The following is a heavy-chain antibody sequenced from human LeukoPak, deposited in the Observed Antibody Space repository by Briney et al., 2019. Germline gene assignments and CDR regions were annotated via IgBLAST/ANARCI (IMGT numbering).Heavy chain of an antibody. CDR2: ISYDGHDT. CDR3: ARDGGQRYHDSWSGNPEYYFDY. Sequence: GGSLRLSCAASGFTFSNYALHWVRQPPGKGPEWVSVISYDGHDTYYSGSVEGRFTISRDNPRNTLYLQMNSLRVEDTAVYYCARDGGQRYHDSWSGNPEYYFDYWGQGTLLTVSS. D-gene: IGHD3-3*01. V-gene: IGHV3-30*01. CDR1: GFTFSNYA. J-gene: IGHJ4*02.